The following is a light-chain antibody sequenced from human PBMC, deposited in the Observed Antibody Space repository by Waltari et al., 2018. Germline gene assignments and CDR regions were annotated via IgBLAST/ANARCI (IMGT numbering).Light chain of an antibody. V-gene: IGLV3-21*04. CDR3: QVWDSSSDRV. CDR1: NIGTKS. CDR2: DDS. J-gene: IGLJ3*02. Sequence: SYVLTQPSSVSVAPGETASITCGGDNIGTKSVHWYQQKSGQAPVLVIYDDSGRPSGIPERFSGSNSGNTATLTISRVEAWDEADYYCQVWDSSSDRVFGGETKLTVL.